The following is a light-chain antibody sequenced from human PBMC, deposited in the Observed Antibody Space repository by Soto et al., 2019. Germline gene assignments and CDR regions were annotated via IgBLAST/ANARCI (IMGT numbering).Light chain of an antibody. J-gene: IGLJ1*01. CDR1: SSDVGGYFY. CDR2: EVS. CDR3: SSYTSSYTLYV. Sequence: QSVLTQPASVSGSPGQSITISCTGTSSDVGGYFYVSWYQHHPGKAPKLMIYEVSNRPSGVSNRFSGSKSGNTASLTISGLQAEDEADYYCSSYTSSYTLYVFGTGTKVTVL. V-gene: IGLV2-14*01.